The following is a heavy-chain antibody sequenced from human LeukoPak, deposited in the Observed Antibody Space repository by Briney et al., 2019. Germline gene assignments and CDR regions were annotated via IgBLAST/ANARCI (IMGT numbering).Heavy chain of an antibody. V-gene: IGHV4-39*01. D-gene: IGHD6-25*01. Sequence: SETLSLTCTVSGGSISSSSYYWGWIRQPPGKGLEWIGSIYYSGSTYYNPSLKSRVTISVDTSKNQFSLKLSSVTAADTAVYYCAAGRSDYFDFWGQGTLVTVSS. CDR3: AAGRSDYFDF. J-gene: IGHJ4*02. CDR2: IYYSGST. CDR1: GGSISSSSYY.